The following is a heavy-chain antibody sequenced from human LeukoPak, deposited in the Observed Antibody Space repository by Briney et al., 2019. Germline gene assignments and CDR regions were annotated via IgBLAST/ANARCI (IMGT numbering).Heavy chain of an antibody. CDR1: GGSIGSYY. D-gene: IGHD3-22*01. CDR2: IYTSGGT. J-gene: IGHJ4*02. CDR3: ARGVFYYDTSGRGYYFDY. V-gene: IGHV4-4*07. Sequence: SETLSLTCTVSGGSIGSYYWSWIRQPAGKGLEWIGRIYTSGGTVYNPSLKSRVAMSVDTSKNQFSLKLSSVTAADTAVYYCARGVFYYDTSGRGYYFDYWGQGTLVTVST.